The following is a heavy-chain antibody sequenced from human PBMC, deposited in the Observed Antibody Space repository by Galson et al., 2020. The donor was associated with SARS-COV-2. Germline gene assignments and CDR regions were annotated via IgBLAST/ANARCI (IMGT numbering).Heavy chain of an antibody. CDR1: GYSFTSYW. D-gene: IGHD3-10*01. J-gene: IGHJ4*02. Sequence: KIGESLKISCKGSGYSFTSYWIGWVRQMPGRGLEWMGVIYPGDSKTRYSPSFQGQVTISADKSVNTAYLQRSSLKASDTAIYYCARHTSGSGDYWGQGSLVTVSS. CDR3: ARHTSGSGDY. V-gene: IGHV5-51*01. CDR2: IYPGDSKT.